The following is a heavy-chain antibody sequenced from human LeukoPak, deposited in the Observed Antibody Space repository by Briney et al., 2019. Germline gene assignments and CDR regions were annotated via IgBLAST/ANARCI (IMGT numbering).Heavy chain of an antibody. CDR1: GGSFSGYY. V-gene: IGHV4-34*01. Sequence: PSETLSLTCAVYGGSFSGYYWSWIRQPPGKGLEWIGEINHSGSTNYNPSLKSRVTISVDTSKNQFSLKLSSVTAADTAVYYCARGEPYYYDSSGVNLFDYWGQGTLVTVSS. J-gene: IGHJ4*02. CDR2: INHSGST. CDR3: ARGEPYYYDSSGVNLFDY. D-gene: IGHD3-22*01.